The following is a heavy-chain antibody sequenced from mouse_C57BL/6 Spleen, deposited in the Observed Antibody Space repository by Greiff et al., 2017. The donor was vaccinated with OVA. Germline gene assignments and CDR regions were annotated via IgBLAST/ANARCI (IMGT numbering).Heavy chain of an antibody. J-gene: IGHJ2*01. Sequence: QVQLQQPGTELVKPGASVKLSCKASGYTFTSYWMHWVKQRPGQGLEWIGNINPSNGGTNYNEKFKSKATLTVDTSSSTAYMQLSSLTSEDSAVYYCARGGTAQYYFDYWGQGTTLTVSS. D-gene: IGHD3-2*02. V-gene: IGHV1-53*01. CDR2: INPSNGGT. CDR3: ARGGTAQYYFDY. CDR1: GYTFTSYW.